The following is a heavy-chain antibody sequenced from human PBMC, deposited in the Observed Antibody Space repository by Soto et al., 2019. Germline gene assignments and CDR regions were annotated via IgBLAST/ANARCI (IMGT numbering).Heavy chain of an antibody. CDR3: ARERGGYSYGDY. Sequence: QVQLVQSGAEVKKPGASVKVSCKASGYTFTSYGISWVRQAPGQGLEGMGWVNIHSGDTNYAQKLQGRVTMTTDTSTSTAYLELSSLRSDDTAVYYCARERGGYSYGDYWGQGTLVTVSS. CDR1: GYTFTSYG. CDR2: VNIHSGDT. V-gene: IGHV1-18*01. D-gene: IGHD5-18*01. J-gene: IGHJ4*02.